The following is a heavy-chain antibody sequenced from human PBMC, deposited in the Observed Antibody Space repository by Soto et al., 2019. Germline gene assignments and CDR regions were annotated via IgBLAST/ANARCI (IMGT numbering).Heavy chain of an antibody. Sequence: QVQLVQSGAEVKKPGASVKVSCKASGYTFTSYYMHWVRQAPGQGLEWMGIINPSGGSTSYAQKFQGRVTMTRDTSTSTVYMELSSLRSEDTAVYYCARGVYGKGWLTNYYYYGMDVWGQGTTVTVSS. D-gene: IGHD4-17*01. J-gene: IGHJ6*02. V-gene: IGHV1-46*01. CDR2: INPSGGST. CDR3: ARGVYGKGWLTNYYYYGMDV. CDR1: GYTFTSYY.